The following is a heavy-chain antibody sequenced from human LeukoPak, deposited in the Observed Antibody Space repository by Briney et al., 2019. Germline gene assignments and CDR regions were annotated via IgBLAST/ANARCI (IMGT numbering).Heavy chain of an antibody. D-gene: IGHD3-9*01. CDR2: IIPIFGTA. V-gene: IGHV1-69*01. J-gene: IGHJ4*02. CDR1: GGTFSSYA. Sequence: SVTVSCKASGGTFSSYAISWVRQAPGQGLEWMGGIIPIFGTANYAQKFQGRVTITADESTSTAYMELSSLRSEDTAVYYCASMGDLRYFDWSHDYWGQGTLVTVSS. CDR3: ASMGDLRYFDWSHDY.